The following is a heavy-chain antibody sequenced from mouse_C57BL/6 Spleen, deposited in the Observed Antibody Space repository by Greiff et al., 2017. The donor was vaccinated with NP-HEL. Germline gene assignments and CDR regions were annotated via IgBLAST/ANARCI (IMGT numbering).Heavy chain of an antibody. D-gene: IGHD1-1*01. J-gene: IGHJ3*01. CDR3: ARDYGRGAWFAY. V-gene: IGHV1-64*01. CDR2: IHPNSGST. Sequence: QVQLQQPGAELVKPGASVKLSCKASGYTFTSYWMHWVKQRPGQGLEWIGMIHPNSGSTNYNVKFKSKATLTVDKSSSTAYMQLSSLTSEDSAVYYCARDYGRGAWFAYWGQGTLVTVSA. CDR1: GYTFTSYW.